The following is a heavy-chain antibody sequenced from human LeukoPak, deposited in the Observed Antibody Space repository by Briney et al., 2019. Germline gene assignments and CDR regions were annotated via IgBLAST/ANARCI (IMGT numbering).Heavy chain of an antibody. J-gene: IGHJ4*02. D-gene: IGHD3-3*01. CDR1: GGSNSSSSYY. CDR2: IYYSGST. V-gene: IGHV4-39*01. CDR3: VRHEASAVYYDFWSGYYSNLFDY. Sequence: SETLSLTCTVSGGSNSSSSYYWGWIRQPPGKGLEWIGSIYYSGSTYYNPSLKSRVTISVDTSKNQFSLKLSSVTAADTAVYYCVRHEASAVYYDFWSGYYSNLFDYWGQGTLVTVSS.